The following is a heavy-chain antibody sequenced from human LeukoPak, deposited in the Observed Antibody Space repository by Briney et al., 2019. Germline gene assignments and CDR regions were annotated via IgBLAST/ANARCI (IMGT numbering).Heavy chain of an antibody. CDR3: ARDSDYSTGGGMDV. Sequence: ASVTVSCKASGYTFTSYGINWVRQAPGQGLEWMGLINAYNGNTNNAQKLQGRVTMTTDTSTSTGYMELRSLRSDDTAVYYGARDSDYSTGGGMDVWGQGTTVTVSS. J-gene: IGHJ6*02. V-gene: IGHV1-18*01. CDR2: INAYNGNT. D-gene: IGHD4-11*01. CDR1: GYTFTSYG.